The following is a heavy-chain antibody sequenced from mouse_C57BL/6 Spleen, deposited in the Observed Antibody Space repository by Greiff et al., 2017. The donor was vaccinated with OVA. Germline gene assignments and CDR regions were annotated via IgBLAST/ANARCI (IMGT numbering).Heavy chain of an antibody. CDR1: GYSITSGYY. D-gene: IGHD1-1*01. J-gene: IGHJ2*01. CDR3: ARGITTVVFDY. V-gene: IGHV3-6*01. CDR2: ISYDGSN. Sequence: EVKLMESGPGLVKPSQSLSLTCSVTGYSITSGYYWNWIRQFPGNKLEWMGYISYDGSNNYNPSLKNRISITRDTSKNQFFLKFNSVTTEDTATYYCARGITTVVFDYWGQGTTLTVSS.